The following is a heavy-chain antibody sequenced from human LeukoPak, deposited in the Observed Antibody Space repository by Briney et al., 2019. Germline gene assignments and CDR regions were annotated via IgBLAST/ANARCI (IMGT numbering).Heavy chain of an antibody. CDR1: GFTLSTYW. J-gene: IGHJ4*02. Sequence: PGGSPRLSCEASGFTLSTYWMNWVRQVPGKGLDWVDNINPDGSGKRYVDSVKGRFTIARDNADNSLSLQMNSLRAEDTAVYYCASWGAGGNSWGQGTLVTVSS. D-gene: IGHD3-16*01. CDR2: INPDGSGK. CDR3: ASWGAGGNS. V-gene: IGHV3-7*01.